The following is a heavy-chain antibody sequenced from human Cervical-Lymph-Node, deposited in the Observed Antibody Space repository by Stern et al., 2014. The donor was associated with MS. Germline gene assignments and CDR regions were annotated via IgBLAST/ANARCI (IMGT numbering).Heavy chain of an antibody. CDR3: ALSSETSDRWYSLGYDL. CDR2: IFPVFGTP. CDR1: GGTFSKFP. J-gene: IGHJ5*02. V-gene: IGHV1-69*01. D-gene: IGHD6-13*01. Sequence: QVQLVQSGAEVTKPGYSLKVSCKASGGTFSKFPSSWVRQAPGQGLEWLGGIFPVFGTPTYAQEFRGRVTITADVSTSTVYMELSSLRSDDTAVYYCALSSETSDRWYSLGYDLWGQGTLVTVSS.